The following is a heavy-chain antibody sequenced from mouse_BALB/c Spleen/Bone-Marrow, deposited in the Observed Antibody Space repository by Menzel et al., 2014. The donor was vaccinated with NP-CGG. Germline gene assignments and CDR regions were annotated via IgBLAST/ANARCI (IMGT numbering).Heavy chain of an antibody. Sequence: EVKLVESGGGLVQPKGSLKLSCVASGFTFKTYAMNWVRQAPGKGLEWVAHIRSKSNNYATYYADSVKDRFTISRDDSQSMLYLQMNNLKTEDTAIYSCVRGYGNLDYWGQGTTLTVSS. CDR2: IRSKSNNYAT. V-gene: IGHV10-1*02. J-gene: IGHJ2*01. CDR1: GFTFKTYA. D-gene: IGHD2-1*01. CDR3: VRGYGNLDY.